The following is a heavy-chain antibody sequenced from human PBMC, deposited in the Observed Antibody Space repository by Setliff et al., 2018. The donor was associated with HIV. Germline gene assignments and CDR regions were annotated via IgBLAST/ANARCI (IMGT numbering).Heavy chain of an antibody. CDR3: ARSRQEVVYFYYYMDF. V-gene: IGHV1-69-2*01. CDR1: GYTFINYH. J-gene: IGHJ6*03. CDR2: VYPEDGQT. Sequence: ASVKVSCKASGYTFINYHIIWVRQAPGQGLEWMGLVYPEDGQTIYAEKFQGRVNITADTSTGTTYMHLSSLRSEDTAVYYCARSRQEVVYFYYYMDFWGKGTTVTVSS.